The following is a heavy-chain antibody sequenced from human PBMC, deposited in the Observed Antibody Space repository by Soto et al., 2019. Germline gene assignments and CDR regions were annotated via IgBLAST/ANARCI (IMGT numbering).Heavy chain of an antibody. D-gene: IGHD3-9*01. J-gene: IGHJ4*02. CDR1: GFIFSNYA. Sequence: GGSLRLSCAASGFIFSNYAMHWVRQAPGKGLEWVALILFDGRNEYYADSVKGRFIIYRDNSKNTLYLQMNSLRPEDTAVYYCAKDMPPNNDILTGYYSGFDYWGQGTLVTVSS. CDR2: ILFDGRNE. CDR3: AKDMPPNNDILTGYYSGFDY. V-gene: IGHV3-30*18.